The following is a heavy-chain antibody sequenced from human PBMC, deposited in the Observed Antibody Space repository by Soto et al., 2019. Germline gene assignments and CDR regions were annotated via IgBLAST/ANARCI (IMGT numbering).Heavy chain of an antibody. CDR3: ACRIAVAGQHDY. J-gene: IGHJ4*02. CDR1: GFTFSSYS. Sequence: PGGSLRLSCAASGFTFSSYSMNWVRQAPGKGLEWVSSISSSSSYIYYADSVKGRFTISRDNAKNSLYLQMNSLRAEDTAVYYCACRIAVAGQHDYWGQGTLVTVSS. D-gene: IGHD6-19*01. V-gene: IGHV3-21*01. CDR2: ISSSSSYI.